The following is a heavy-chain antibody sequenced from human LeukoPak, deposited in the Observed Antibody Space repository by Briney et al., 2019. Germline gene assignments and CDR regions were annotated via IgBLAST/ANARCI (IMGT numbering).Heavy chain of an antibody. CDR3: ARKAYCSGGSCYGPPDYFYFDV. D-gene: IGHD2-15*01. Sequence: GGSLRLSCAASGFTFTDFGLHWVRQAPGKGLEWVSFIPYDGSNKYYADSVKGRFTISRDNSKNTVYLEMNTLRADDTAVYFCARKAYCSGGSCYGPPDYFYFDVWGKGTTVTVSS. CDR2: IPYDGSNK. V-gene: IGHV3-30*02. CDR1: GFTFTDFG. J-gene: IGHJ6*03.